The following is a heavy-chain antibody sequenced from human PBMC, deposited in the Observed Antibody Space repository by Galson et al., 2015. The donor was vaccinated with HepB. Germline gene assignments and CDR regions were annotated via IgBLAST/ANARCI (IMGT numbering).Heavy chain of an antibody. V-gene: IGHV7-4-1*02. CDR2: INTNTGNP. J-gene: IGHJ5*02. CDR3: ARDWDHYDFWSAKGGWFDP. D-gene: IGHD3-3*01. Sequence: SVKVSCKASGYTFTSYAMNWVRQAPGQGLEWMGWINTNTGNPTYAQGFTGRFVFSLDTSVSTAYLQISSLKAEDTAVYYCARDWDHYDFWSAKGGWFDPWGQGTLVTVSS. CDR1: GYTFTSYA.